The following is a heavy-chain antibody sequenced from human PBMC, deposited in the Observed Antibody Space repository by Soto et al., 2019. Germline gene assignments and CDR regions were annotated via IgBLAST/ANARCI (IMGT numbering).Heavy chain of an antibody. V-gene: IGHV1-2*02. Sequence: QVQLVQSGAEVKKPGASVKVSCKASGYTFTGYYMHWVRQAPGQGPERMGWITPNSGGPTYAQKCKVRVNLTRNTAISASYTDLSSLRSDDTAVYSLARGGSGSLDYWAQGTLVTVSS. CDR2: ITPNSGGP. J-gene: IGHJ4*02. CDR3: ARGGSGSLDY. CDR1: GYTFTGYY. D-gene: IGHD6-25*01.